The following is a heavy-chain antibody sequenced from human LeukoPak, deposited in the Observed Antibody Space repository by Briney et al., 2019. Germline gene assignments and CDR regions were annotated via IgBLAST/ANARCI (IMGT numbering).Heavy chain of an antibody. D-gene: IGHD5-18*01. V-gene: IGHV4-34*01. J-gene: IGHJ4*02. CDR1: GGSFSGYY. Sequence: KPSETLSLTCAVYGGSFSGYYWSWIRQPPGKGLEWIGEINHSGSTNYNPSLKSRVTISVDTSKNQFSLKLSSVTAADTAVYYCASDYGYGIDYWGQGTLVTVSS. CDR2: INHSGST. CDR3: ASDYGYGIDY.